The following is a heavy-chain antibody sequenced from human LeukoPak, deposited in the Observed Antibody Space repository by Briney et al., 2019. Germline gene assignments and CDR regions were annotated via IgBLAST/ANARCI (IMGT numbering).Heavy chain of an antibody. D-gene: IGHD3-22*01. J-gene: IGHJ4*02. CDR2: IYYSGST. CDR1: GGSISSYY. V-gene: IGHV4-59*08. Sequence: SETLSLTCTVSGGSISSYYWSWIRQPPGKGLEWIGYIYYSGSTNYNPSLKSRVTISVDTSKNQFSLKLSSVTAADTAVYYCARKVSASSGYYYDREVDPPFDHWGQGTLVTVSS. CDR3: ARKVSASSGYYYDREVDPPFDH.